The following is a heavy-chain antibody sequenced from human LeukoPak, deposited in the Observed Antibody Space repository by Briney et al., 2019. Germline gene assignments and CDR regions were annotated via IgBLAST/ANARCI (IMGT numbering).Heavy chain of an antibody. CDR2: IRYDGSNK. V-gene: IGHV3-33*01. Sequence: GGSLRLSCEASGFTFSSYGMHWVRQAPGKGLEWVAVIRYDGSNKYYADSVKGRFTISRDNSKNTLYLQMNSLRAEDTAVYYCAREVRIAASGRAFDIWGQGTMVTVSS. D-gene: IGHD6-13*01. CDR1: GFTFSSYG. J-gene: IGHJ3*02. CDR3: AREVRIAASGRAFDI.